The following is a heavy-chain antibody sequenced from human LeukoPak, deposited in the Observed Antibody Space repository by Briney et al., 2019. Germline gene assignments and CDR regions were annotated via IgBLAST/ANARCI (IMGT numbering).Heavy chain of an antibody. Sequence: GGSLRLSCAASGFTFSTYAMTWVRQAPGKGLEWVSAISNSDGTTYYADSVKGRFTISRDNSKNTLYLQMNGLRAEDTAVYYCAKDLSHSNPLYYFDYWGQGIPVTVSS. D-gene: IGHD1-14*01. V-gene: IGHV3-23*01. CDR3: AKDLSHSNPLYYFDY. CDR2: ISNSDGTT. J-gene: IGHJ4*02. CDR1: GFTFSTYA.